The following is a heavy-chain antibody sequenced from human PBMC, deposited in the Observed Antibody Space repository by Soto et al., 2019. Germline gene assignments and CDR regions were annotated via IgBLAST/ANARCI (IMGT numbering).Heavy chain of an antibody. CDR2: IYYSGST. V-gene: IGHV4-59*01. CDR3: ARSDGIAVAGNYYYGMDV. Sequence: PSETLSLTCTVSGGSISSYYWSWIRQPPGKGLEWIGYIYYSGSTNYNPSLKGRVTISVDTSKNQFSLKLSSVTAADTAVYYCARSDGIAVAGNYYYGMDVWGQGTTVTVSS. CDR1: GGSISSYY. D-gene: IGHD6-19*01. J-gene: IGHJ6*02.